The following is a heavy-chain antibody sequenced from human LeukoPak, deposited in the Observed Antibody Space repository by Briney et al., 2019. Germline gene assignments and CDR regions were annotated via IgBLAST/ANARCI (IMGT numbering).Heavy chain of an antibody. D-gene: IGHD3-22*01. CDR3: ARLRRNTDSSGFFYYYDY. CDR2: INTVSSYI. V-gene: IGHV3-21*06. CDR1: GSSFSSYS. J-gene: IGHJ4*02. Sequence: PGGSLRLSCAASGSSFSSYSFNWVRQAPGKGLEWVSSINTVSSYIYYADSLKGRFTISRDNAKNSVYLQMDSLRAEDSAVYYCARLRRNTDSSGFFYYYDYWGQGTLVTVSS.